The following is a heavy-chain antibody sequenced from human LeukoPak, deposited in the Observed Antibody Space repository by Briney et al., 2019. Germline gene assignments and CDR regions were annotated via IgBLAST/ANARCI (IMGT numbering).Heavy chain of an antibody. D-gene: IGHD2-2*01. J-gene: IGHJ1*01. CDR2: IFYSGST. Sequence: PSVTLSLTCAVSGDSIRTYSRSWIRQPPGKGLEWSGNIFYSGSTKYNPSLKSRATISIDTSKNQFSLKLTSVTAADTAVYYCATGSTSWHDDYLQHWGQGTLVTVSS. CDR3: ATGSTSWHDDYLQH. V-gene: IGHV4-59*01. CDR1: GDSIRTYS.